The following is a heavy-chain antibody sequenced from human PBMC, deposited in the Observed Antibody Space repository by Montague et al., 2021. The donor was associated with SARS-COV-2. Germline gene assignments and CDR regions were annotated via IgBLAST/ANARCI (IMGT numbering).Heavy chain of an antibody. D-gene: IGHD3-10*01. CDR1: GYTFSNHN. CDR3: ARDSDGSGNSWFDWFDY. CDR2: TSASTGNT. Sequence: SVKVSCKASGYTFSNHNINWVRQAPGQGLEWMGWTSASTGNTKIAQKFQGKVTMTADTSTATAYMELWSLTSDDTAVYYCARDSDGSGNSWFDWFDYWGQGTLVTVSA. J-gene: IGHJ4*02. V-gene: IGHV1-18*04.